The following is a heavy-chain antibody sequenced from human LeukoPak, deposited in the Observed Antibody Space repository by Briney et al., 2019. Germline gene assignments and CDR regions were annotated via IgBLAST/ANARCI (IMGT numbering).Heavy chain of an antibody. D-gene: IGHD6-13*01. CDR2: IRYDGSNK. V-gene: IGHV3-30*02. J-gene: IGHJ5*02. CDR1: GFTFSSYG. Sequence: QPGGSLRLSCAASGFTFSSYGMHWVRQAPGKGLEWVAFIRYDGSNKYYADSVKGRFTISRDNSKNTLYLQMNSLRAEDTAVYYCTRALPNSSSWSRWFDPWGQGTLVTVSS. CDR3: TRALPNSSSWSRWFDP.